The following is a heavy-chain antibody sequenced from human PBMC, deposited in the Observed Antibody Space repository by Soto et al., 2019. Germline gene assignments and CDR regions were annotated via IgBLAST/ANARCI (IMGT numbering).Heavy chain of an antibody. V-gene: IGHV1-3*01. J-gene: IGHJ4*02. CDR2: INVGNGNT. D-gene: IGHD3-3*01. CDR3: ARVVFDFWSGYLDL. Sequence: QVQLVQSGAEVKKPGASVKVSCRASGYSFTSYALYWVRQAPGQRLEWMGWINVGNGNTKYSQKFQGRVTITRDTSANTAYMELSSLRPADTAVYYCARVVFDFWSGYLDLWGQGTLVTVSS. CDR1: GYSFTSYA.